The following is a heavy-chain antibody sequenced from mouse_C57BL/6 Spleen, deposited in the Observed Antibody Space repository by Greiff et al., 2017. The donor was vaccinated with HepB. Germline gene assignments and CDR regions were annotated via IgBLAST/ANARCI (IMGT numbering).Heavy chain of an antibody. J-gene: IGHJ2*01. Sequence: VKLMESGAELAKPGASVKLSCKASGYTFTSYWMHWVKQRPGQGLEWIGYINPSSGYTKYNQKFKDKVPLTEDKSSSTAYMQLSSLTYEDSAVYYCARSDYGSGNGYWGQGTTLTVSS. CDR3: ARSDYGSGNGY. D-gene: IGHD1-1*01. CDR2: INPSSGYT. V-gene: IGHV1-7*01. CDR1: GYTFTSYW.